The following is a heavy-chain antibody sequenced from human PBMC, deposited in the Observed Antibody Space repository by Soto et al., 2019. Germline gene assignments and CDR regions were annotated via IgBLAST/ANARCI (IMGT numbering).Heavy chain of an antibody. Sequence: PGGSLRLSCAASGFTFSSYSMNWVRQAPGKGLEWVSSISSSSSYIYYADLVKGRFTISRDNAKNSLYLQMNSLRAEDTAVYYCARDIVVVPAAATKNWFDPWGQGTLVTVSS. D-gene: IGHD2-2*01. CDR1: GFTFSSYS. CDR2: ISSSSSYI. V-gene: IGHV3-21*01. J-gene: IGHJ5*02. CDR3: ARDIVVVPAAATKNWFDP.